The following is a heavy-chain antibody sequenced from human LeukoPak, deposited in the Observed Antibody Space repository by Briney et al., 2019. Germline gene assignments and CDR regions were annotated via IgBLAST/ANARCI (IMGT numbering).Heavy chain of an antibody. CDR2: IWHSGNT. J-gene: IGHJ5*02. V-gene: IGHV4-59*01. CDR1: GDFISSYY. Sequence: PSETLSLTCTISGDFISSYYWSWIRQPPGKGLEWIGYIWHSGNTNNNPSPKSRVTTSVDMSSNQFSLKLNSVTAADTAVYYCAMESDYQGGWFDPWGQGTLVTVFS. CDR3: AMESDYQGGWFDP. D-gene: IGHD4-17*01.